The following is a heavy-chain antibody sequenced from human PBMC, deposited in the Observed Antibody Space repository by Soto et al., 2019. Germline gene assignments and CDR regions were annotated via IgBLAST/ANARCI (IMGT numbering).Heavy chain of an antibody. J-gene: IGHJ4*02. V-gene: IGHV3-30*18. CDR1: GFTFSSYG. CDR2: ISYDGSNK. CDR3: AKDSGMVVTAIPPPYFDY. Sequence: PGGSLRLSCAASGFTFSSYGMHWVRQAPGKGLEWVAVISYDGSNKYYADSVKGRFTISRDNSKNTLYLQMNSLRAEDTAVYYCAKDSGMVVTAIPPPYFDYWGQGTLVTVSS. D-gene: IGHD2-21*02.